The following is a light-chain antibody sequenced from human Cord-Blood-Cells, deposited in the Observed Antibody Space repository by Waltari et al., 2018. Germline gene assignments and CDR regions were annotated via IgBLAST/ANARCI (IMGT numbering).Light chain of an antibody. V-gene: IGKV1-8*01. CDR1: QGISSY. CDR3: QQYYSYPRT. Sequence: AIRMTQSPSSLSASTGDRVTITCRASQGISSYLAWYQQKPGKAPKLLIYAASTLQSGVPSRFSGSGSGTDFTLTISCLQSEDFATYYCQQYYSYPRTFGGVTKVEIK. J-gene: IGKJ4*01. CDR2: AAS.